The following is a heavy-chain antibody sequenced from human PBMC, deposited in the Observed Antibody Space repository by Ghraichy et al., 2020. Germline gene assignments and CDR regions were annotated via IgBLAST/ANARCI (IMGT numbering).Heavy chain of an antibody. CDR3: ARGGKWELLVGYYYYYYMDV. CDR1: GYTFTSYD. J-gene: IGHJ6*03. D-gene: IGHD1-26*01. V-gene: IGHV1-8*01. Sequence: ASVKVSCKASGYTFTSYDINWVRQATGQGLEWMGWMNPNSGNTGYAQKFQGRVTMTRNTSISTAYMELSSLRSEDTAAYYFARGGKWELLVGYYYYYYMDVWGKGTTVTVSS. CDR2: MNPNSGNT.